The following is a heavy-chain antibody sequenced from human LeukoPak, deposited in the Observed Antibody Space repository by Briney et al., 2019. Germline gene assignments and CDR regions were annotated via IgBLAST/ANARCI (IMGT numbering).Heavy chain of an antibody. CDR2: IYPGGSET. CDR1: GYSFTNYW. V-gene: IGHV5-51*01. Sequence: GESLKISCKGSGYSFTNYWIGWVCQMPGKGLEWMGIIYPGGSETRYSPSFQGQVTISADKSNSTAYLQWSSLKASDTAIYYCARTPGGDYFDHWGQGTLVTVSS. D-gene: IGHD3-16*01. J-gene: IGHJ4*02. CDR3: ARTPGGDYFDH.